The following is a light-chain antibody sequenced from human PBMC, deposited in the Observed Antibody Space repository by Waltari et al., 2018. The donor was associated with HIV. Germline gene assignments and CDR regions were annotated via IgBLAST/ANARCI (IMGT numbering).Light chain of an antibody. CDR1: SSDIGAYNH. V-gene: IGLV2-14*03. CDR2: DVT. CDR3: SSYTASNTLWV. Sequence: QSALTQPASVSGSRGQSITMSCTGTSSDIGAYNHVSWFQQRPGKAPKLIIYDVTDRPSGVSKRFSGSKSGITASLTISGLQADDEGDYYCSSYTASNTLWVFGGGTKLTVL. J-gene: IGLJ3*02.